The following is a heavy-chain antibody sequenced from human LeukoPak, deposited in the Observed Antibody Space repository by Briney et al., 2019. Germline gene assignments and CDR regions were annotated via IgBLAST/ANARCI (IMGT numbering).Heavy chain of an antibody. CDR1: GGSISNYY. V-gene: IGHV4-59*08. J-gene: IGHJ2*01. CDR3: ARLQGTYNWYFDL. CDR2: VNYGAST. Sequence: SETLSLTCTVSGGSISNYYWNWIRQPPGKGLEWIGFVNYGASTVYNPSLKSRVTISVDTSENQFSLKLSSVTAADTALYYCARLQGTYNWYFDLWGRGTLVTVSS. D-gene: IGHD1-1*01.